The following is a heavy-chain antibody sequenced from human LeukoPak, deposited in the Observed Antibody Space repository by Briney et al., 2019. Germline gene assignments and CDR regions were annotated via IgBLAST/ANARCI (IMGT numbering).Heavy chain of an antibody. CDR3: ARSRLLLDY. V-gene: IGHV1-46*01. CDR1: GYTFITYY. Sequence: ASVKVSCKASGYTFITYYMHWVRQAPGQGLEWMGIINPSGGSTTYAQKFQGRVTMTGDTSTSTVYMELNSLRSEDTAVYYCARSRLLLDYWGQGTLVTVSS. CDR2: INPSGGST. D-gene: IGHD2-21*02. J-gene: IGHJ4*02.